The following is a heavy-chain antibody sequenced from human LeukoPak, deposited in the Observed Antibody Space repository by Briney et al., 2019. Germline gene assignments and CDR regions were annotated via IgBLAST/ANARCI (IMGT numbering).Heavy chain of an antibody. J-gene: IGHJ4*02. CDR2: ISYDGSNK. Sequence: PGRSLRLSCAASGFTFSSYAMHWVPQAPGKGLEWVAVISYDGSNKYYADSVKGRFTISRDNSKNTLYLQMNSLRAEDTAVYYCARDQGWFDYWGQGTLVTVSS. V-gene: IGHV3-30*04. CDR1: GFTFSSYA. CDR3: ARDQGWFDY.